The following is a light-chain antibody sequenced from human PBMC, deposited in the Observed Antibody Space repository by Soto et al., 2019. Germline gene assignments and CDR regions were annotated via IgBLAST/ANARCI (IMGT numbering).Light chain of an antibody. CDR1: QSVSSN. CDR2: GAS. CDR3: QQYNNWPYT. V-gene: IGKV3-15*01. J-gene: IGKJ2*01. Sequence: EIVMTQSPATLAVSPGERAALSCRASQSVSSNFAWYQQKPGQAPRLLIYGASSRATGTPARFSGSGSGTEFTRTISSLQSEDFAVYYCQQYNNWPYTFGLGNKLDMK.